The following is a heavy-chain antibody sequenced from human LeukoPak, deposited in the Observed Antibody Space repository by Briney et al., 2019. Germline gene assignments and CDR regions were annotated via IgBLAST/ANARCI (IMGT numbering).Heavy chain of an antibody. D-gene: IGHD1-26*01. J-gene: IGHJ5*02. CDR2: IKPNSGDT. CDR1: GYTFTRYY. V-gene: IGHV1-2*02. Sequence: ASVKVSCKSSGYTFTRYYMHWVRQAPGQGLEGMGWIKPNSGDTNYAQKFQGRVSMTRDTSISTAYMDLSGLRSDDTALYYCARGLGWDSGTYLGAWGQGNLVTVSS. CDR3: ARGLGWDSGTYLGA.